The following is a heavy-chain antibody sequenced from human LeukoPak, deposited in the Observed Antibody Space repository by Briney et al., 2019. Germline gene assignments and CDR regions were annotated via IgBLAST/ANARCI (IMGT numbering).Heavy chain of an antibody. Sequence: SETLSLTCAVYGGSFSGYYWSWIRQPPGKGLEWIGEINHSGSTNYNPSLKSRVTISVDTSKNQFSLKLSSVTAADTAAYYCAGLGYCSSTSCQIRGLDYWGQGTLVTVSS. CDR1: GGSFSGYY. V-gene: IGHV4-34*01. CDR2: INHSGST. CDR3: AGLGYCSSTSCQIRGLDY. D-gene: IGHD2-2*01. J-gene: IGHJ4*02.